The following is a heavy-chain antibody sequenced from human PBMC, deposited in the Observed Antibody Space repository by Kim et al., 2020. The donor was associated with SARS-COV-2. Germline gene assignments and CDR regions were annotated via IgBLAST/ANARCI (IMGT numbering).Heavy chain of an antibody. V-gene: IGHV3-74*01. D-gene: IGHD3-22*01. J-gene: IGHJ2*01. CDR1: GFTFSSYW. CDR2: IKTDASST. CDR3: ARERDSSGNYWYFDL. Sequence: GGSLRLSCTASGFTFSSYWMHWARQVPGNGLVWVSRIKTDASSTNYADSVKGRFTISRDNAKNTLYLQMNSLRAEDTAVYYCARERDSSGNYWYFDLWGRGTLVAVSS.